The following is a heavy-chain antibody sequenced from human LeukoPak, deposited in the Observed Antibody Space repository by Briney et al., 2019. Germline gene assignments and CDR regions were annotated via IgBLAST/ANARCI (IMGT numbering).Heavy chain of an antibody. V-gene: IGHV4-59*01. CDR2: IYYSGST. CDR1: GGSISSSY. J-gene: IGHJ4*02. D-gene: IGHD3-16*01. CDR3: ASADVLSLGIDY. Sequence: SETLSLTCTVSGGSISSSYWSWIRQPPGKGLEWIGYIYYSGSTNYNPSLKSRVTISVDTSKNQFSLKLSSVTAADTAVYYCASADVLSLGIDYWGQGTLVTVSS.